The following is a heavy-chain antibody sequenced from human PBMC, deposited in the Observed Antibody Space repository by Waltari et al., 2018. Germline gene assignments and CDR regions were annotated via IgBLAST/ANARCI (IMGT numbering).Heavy chain of an antibody. D-gene: IGHD3-22*01. J-gene: IGHJ4*02. CDR3: AIYDSSGYYLDFDY. CDR1: GFTFSSYS. Sequence: EVQLVESGGGLVKPEGSLRLSCAASGFTFSSYSMNWVRQAPGKGLEWVSSISSSSSYIYYADSVKGRFTISRDNAKNSLYLQMNSLRAEDTAVYYCAIYDSSGYYLDFDYWGQGTLVTVSS. V-gene: IGHV3-21*01. CDR2: ISSSSSYI.